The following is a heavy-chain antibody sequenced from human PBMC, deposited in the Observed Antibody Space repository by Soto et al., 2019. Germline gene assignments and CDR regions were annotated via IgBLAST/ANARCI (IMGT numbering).Heavy chain of an antibody. Sequence: GASVKVSCKASGYTFTSYGISWVRQAPGQGLEWMGWISAYNGNANYAQKLQGRVTMTTDTSTSTAYMERRSMRSDDTAVYYCARASYYDFWSGYYQGDYGRDVWGQGTTVTVSS. J-gene: IGHJ6*02. CDR3: ARASYYDFWSGYYQGDYGRDV. CDR2: ISAYNGNA. D-gene: IGHD3-3*01. V-gene: IGHV1-18*01. CDR1: GYTFTSYG.